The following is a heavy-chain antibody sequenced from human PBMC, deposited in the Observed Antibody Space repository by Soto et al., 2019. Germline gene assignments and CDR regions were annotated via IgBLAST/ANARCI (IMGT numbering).Heavy chain of an antibody. V-gene: IGHV1-69*01. J-gene: IGHJ4*02. Sequence: LQLVQSGAEVQKPGSSVKVSCKASGGTFSSYAVSWVRQAPGQGLEWMGGFIPLLGSANYAGTFQGRVKIPAGESATIVFVVLSNLRSEDTAVYDCAIGPTYSGEFDSWGQGTLVTVSS. CDR3: AIGPTYSGEFDS. CDR1: GGTFSSYA. D-gene: IGHD1-26*01. CDR2: FIPLLGSA.